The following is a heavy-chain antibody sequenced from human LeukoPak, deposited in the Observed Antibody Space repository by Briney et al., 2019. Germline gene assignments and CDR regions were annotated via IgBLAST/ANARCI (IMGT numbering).Heavy chain of an antibody. D-gene: IGHD5-24*01. Sequence: GGSLRLSCTTSGFTLSSHWMSWVRQAPGKGLEWVANIRQDGSEKYYLDSVKGRFTISRDNAENSLFLQMNSLRAEDTAVYFCARNADGGDDYWGQGTLVTVSS. V-gene: IGHV3-7*01. CDR1: GFTLSSHW. J-gene: IGHJ4*02. CDR2: IRQDGSEK. CDR3: ARNADGGDDY.